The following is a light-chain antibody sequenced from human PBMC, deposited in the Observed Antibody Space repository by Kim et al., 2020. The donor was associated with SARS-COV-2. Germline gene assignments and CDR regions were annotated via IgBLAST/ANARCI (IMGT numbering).Light chain of an antibody. J-gene: IGKJ5*01. V-gene: IGKV1-17*01. Sequence: ASMGDRDTITCRASQDIRNDLGWYQQNPGRAPKRLIYGESSLQSGVPSRISGSGSGTEFTLTISSLQPEDFATYFCLQHNTYPITFGQGTRLEIK. CDR1: QDIRND. CDR2: GES. CDR3: LQHNTYPIT.